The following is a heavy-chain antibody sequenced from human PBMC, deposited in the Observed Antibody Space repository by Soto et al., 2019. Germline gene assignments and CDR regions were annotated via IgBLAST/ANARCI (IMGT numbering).Heavy chain of an antibody. CDR3: ATQEVGGSYVYTFDP. CDR1: GGSITSSSYY. J-gene: IGHJ5*02. V-gene: IGHV4-39*01. Sequence: QLHLRESGPVLVKPSETLSLTCTVSGGSITSSSYYWGWIRQPPGKGLEWIGSIYYSGSTYYNPSLKSRVTISVDTSKNQFSLKLSSVTAADTAVYYCATQEVGGSYVYTFDPWGQGTLVTVSS. CDR2: IYYSGST. D-gene: IGHD1-26*01.